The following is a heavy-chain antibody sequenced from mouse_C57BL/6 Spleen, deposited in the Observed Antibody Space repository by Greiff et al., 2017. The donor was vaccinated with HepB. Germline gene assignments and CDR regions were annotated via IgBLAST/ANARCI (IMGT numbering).Heavy chain of an antibody. Sequence: VQLQQSGPELVKPGASVKISCKASGYTFTDYYMNWVKQSHGKSLEWIGDINPNNGGTSYNQKFKGKATLTVDKSSSTAYMELRSLTSEDSAVYYCARFYYYGSSSYYGFDYWGQGTTLTVSS. J-gene: IGHJ2*01. V-gene: IGHV1-26*01. CDR1: GYTFTDYY. D-gene: IGHD1-1*01. CDR2: INPNNGGT. CDR3: ARFYYYGSSSYYGFDY.